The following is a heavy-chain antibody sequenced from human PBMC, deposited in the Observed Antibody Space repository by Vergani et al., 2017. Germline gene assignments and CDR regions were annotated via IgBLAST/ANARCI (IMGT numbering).Heavy chain of an antibody. CDR2: LSTTGGA. D-gene: IGHD6-13*01. CDR3: AGETHSWQRADR. V-gene: IGHV4-59*02. J-gene: IGHJ5*02. Sequence: QAQLQESGPGLVKPSETLSLTCHVFGVPVTDYNCNWIRQAPGQGLEWIGSLSTTGGATHASHNPSLKSRVSISVDTSKRQFSLRLTSVTAADSAIYYCAGETHSWQRADRWGQGLLVSVSS. CDR1: GVPVTDYN.